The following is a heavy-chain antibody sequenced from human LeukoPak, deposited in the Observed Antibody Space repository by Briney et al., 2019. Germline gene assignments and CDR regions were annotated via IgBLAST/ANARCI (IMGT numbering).Heavy chain of an antibody. V-gene: IGHV3-21*01. J-gene: IGHJ6*04. D-gene: IGHD2-2*01. CDR1: GFTFSSYS. CDR3: AKDPYCSSTSCAIDNYYGMDV. Sequence: GGSLRLSCAASGFTFSSYSMNWVRQAPGKGLEWVSSISSSSSYIYYADSVKGRFTISRDNSKNTLYLQMNSLRAEDTAVYYCAKDPYCSSTSCAIDNYYGMDVWGKGTTVTVSS. CDR2: ISSSSSYI.